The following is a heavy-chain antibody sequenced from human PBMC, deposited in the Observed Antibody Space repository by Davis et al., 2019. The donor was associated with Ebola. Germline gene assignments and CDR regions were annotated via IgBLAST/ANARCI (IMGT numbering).Heavy chain of an antibody. Sequence: GESLKISCAASGFTFSSYDMHWVRQAPGKGLEWVAVISYDGSNKYYADSVKGRFTISRDNSKNTLYLQMNSLRAEDTTVYYCAVQNRRYCSGGSCYSFDYWGQGTLVTVSS. V-gene: IGHV3-30*03. CDR2: ISYDGSNK. CDR1: GFTFSSYD. D-gene: IGHD2-15*01. J-gene: IGHJ4*02. CDR3: AVQNRRYCSGGSCYSFDY.